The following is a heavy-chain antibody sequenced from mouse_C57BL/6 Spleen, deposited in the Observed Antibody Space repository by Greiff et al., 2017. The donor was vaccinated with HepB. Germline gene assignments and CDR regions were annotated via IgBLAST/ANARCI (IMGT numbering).Heavy chain of an antibody. V-gene: IGHV1-54*01. Sequence: QVQLKESGAELVRPGTSVKVSCKASGYAFTNYLIEWVKQRPGQGLEWIGVINPGSGGTNYNEKFKGKATLTADKSSSTAYMQLSSLTSEDSAVYFCAKEGYSKRGYFDYWGQGTTLTVSS. CDR3: AKEGYSKRGYFDY. D-gene: IGHD2-5*01. J-gene: IGHJ2*01. CDR1: GYAFTNYL. CDR2: INPGSGGT.